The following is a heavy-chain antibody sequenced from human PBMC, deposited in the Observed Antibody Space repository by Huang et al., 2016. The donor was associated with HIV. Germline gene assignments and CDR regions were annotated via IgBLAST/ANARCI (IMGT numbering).Heavy chain of an antibody. V-gene: IGHV4-34*02. J-gene: IGHJ4*02. Sequence: QVHLEQSGAGLLMASETLSLTCAVYGGSFSGYYWGWLRQAPGKGLEWVGEINHSGNTNYNPSLKSRVNMSVDTSKSQFSLYLTSLSAADTGTYFCARRYNSRRDYWGRGTLVTVHS. CDR2: INHSGNT. D-gene: IGHD3-22*01. CDR1: GGSFSGYY. CDR3: ARRYNSRRDY.